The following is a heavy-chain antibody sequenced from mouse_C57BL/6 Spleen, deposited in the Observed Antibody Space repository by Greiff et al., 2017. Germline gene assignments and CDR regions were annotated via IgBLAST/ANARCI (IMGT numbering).Heavy chain of an antibody. CDR2: ISYDGSN. CDR3: AYGNYWYFDV. Sequence: EVQLQQSGPGLVKPSQSLSLTCSVTGYSITSGYYWNWIRQFPGNKLEWMGYISYDGSNIYNPSLKNRISITRDTSKNQFFLKLNSVTTEDTATYYCAYGNYWYFDVWGTGTTVTVSS. J-gene: IGHJ1*03. V-gene: IGHV3-6*01. D-gene: IGHD2-1*01. CDR1: GYSITSGYY.